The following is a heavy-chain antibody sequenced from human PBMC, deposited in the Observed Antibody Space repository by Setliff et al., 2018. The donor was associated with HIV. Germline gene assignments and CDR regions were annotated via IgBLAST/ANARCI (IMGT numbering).Heavy chain of an antibody. Sequence: SETLSLTCAVSGGSFSAYYWGWIRQPPGKGLEWIGYIHFTGTTNYNPSLKSRVTLSLDTSKNQFSLELTSVTAADTAVYYCARDGGQQWLVDSGGWFDPWGQGTLVTVS. D-gene: IGHD6-19*01. CDR1: GGSFSAYY. V-gene: IGHV4-59*01. J-gene: IGHJ5*02. CDR2: IHFTGTT. CDR3: ARDGGQQWLVDSGGWFDP.